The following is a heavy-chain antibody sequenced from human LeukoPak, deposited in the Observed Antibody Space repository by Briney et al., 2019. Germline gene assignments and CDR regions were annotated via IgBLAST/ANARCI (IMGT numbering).Heavy chain of an antibody. V-gene: IGHV3-30-3*01. CDR3: ARDGYYDYVWGSYGNAFDI. CDR2: ISYDGSNE. Sequence: GGSLRLSCAASGFTFSSYAMHWVRQAPGKGLEWVAVISYDGSNEYYADSVKGRFTISRDNSKNTLYLQMNSLRAEDTAVYYCARDGYYDYVWGSYGNAFDIWGQGTMVTVSS. D-gene: IGHD3-16*01. J-gene: IGHJ3*02. CDR1: GFTFSSYA.